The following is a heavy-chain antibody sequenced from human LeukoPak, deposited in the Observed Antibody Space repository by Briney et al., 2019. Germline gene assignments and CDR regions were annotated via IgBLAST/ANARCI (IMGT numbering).Heavy chain of an antibody. CDR2: ISGSGGST. Sequence: PGGSLRLSCAASGFTFSSYAMSWVRQAPGKGLEWVSAISGSGGSTYYADSVKGRFTISRDNSKNTLYLQMNSLRAEDTAVYYCATLSYDILTGYPSFFIHWGQRTLVTVSS. V-gene: IGHV3-23*01. J-gene: IGHJ4*02. CDR1: GFTFSSYA. D-gene: IGHD3-9*01. CDR3: ATLSYDILTGYPSFFIH.